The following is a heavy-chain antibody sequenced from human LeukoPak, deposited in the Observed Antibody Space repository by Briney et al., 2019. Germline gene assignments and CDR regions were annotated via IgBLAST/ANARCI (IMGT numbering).Heavy chain of an antibody. D-gene: IGHD2-15*01. CDR2: IYGSGST. J-gene: IGHJ6*03. Sequence: SETLSLTCTVSGGSISSYWSWIRQPAGKGLEWIGRIYGSGSTNYNPSLKSRVTMSLDTSKNQFSLKLSSVTAADTAVYYCARSTRIYCSGGSCYSGHYYYMDVWGKGTTVTVSS. CDR1: GGSISSY. V-gene: IGHV4-4*07. CDR3: ARSTRIYCSGGSCYSGHYYYMDV.